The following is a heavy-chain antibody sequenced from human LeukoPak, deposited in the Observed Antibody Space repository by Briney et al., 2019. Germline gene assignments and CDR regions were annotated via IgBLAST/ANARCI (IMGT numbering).Heavy chain of an antibody. CDR1: GYTFTSYD. CDR2: MNPNSGNT. CDR3: ARGRVEDYYGSGSYSDLYYYYYYMDV. D-gene: IGHD3-10*01. Sequence: GASVKVSCKASGYTFTSYDINWVRQATGQGLEWMGWMNPNSGNTGYAQKFQSRVTITRNTSISTAYMELSSLRSEDTAVYYCARGRVEDYYGSGSYSDLYYYYYYMDVWGKGTTVTVSS. V-gene: IGHV1-8*03. J-gene: IGHJ6*03.